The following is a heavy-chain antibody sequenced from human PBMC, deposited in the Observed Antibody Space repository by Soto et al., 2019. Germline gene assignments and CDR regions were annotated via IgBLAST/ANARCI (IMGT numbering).Heavy chain of an antibody. Sequence: PGGSLRLSCAASGFTFSSYAMSWVRQAPGKGLEWVSAISGSGGSTYYADSVKGRFTISRDNSKNTLYLQMNSLRAEDTAVYYCAKDVGITGPHGGLPFDYWGQGTLVTVSS. CDR1: GFTFSSYA. CDR2: ISGSGGST. V-gene: IGHV3-23*01. D-gene: IGHD1-20*01. J-gene: IGHJ4*02. CDR3: AKDVGITGPHGGLPFDY.